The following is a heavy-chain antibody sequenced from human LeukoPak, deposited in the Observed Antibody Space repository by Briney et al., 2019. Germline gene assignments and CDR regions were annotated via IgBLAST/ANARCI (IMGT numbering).Heavy chain of an antibody. J-gene: IGHJ6*03. D-gene: IGHD2-21*01. Sequence: ASVKVSCKASGYTFSNYDLNWVRQATGQGLEWMGWINPNSGDTNYAQKFQDRVTVTRDTSISTAYMELSGLTSDDTAVYYCARTAYQFGTYFYYMDVWGTGTTVTVSS. CDR2: INPNSGDT. CDR3: ARTAYQFGTYFYYMDV. V-gene: IGHV1-2*02. CDR1: GYTFSNYD.